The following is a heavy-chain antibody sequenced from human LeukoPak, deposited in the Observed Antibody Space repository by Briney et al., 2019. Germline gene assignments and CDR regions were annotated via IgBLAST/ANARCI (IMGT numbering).Heavy chain of an antibody. CDR2: ISAYNGNT. V-gene: IGHV1-18*01. Sequence: ASVKVSCKASGYTFTSYGISWVRQAPGQGLEWMGWISAYNGNTNYAQKLQGRVTMTTDTSTSTAYIELRSLRSDDTAVHYCARGRRWLQLEFDYWGQGTLVTVSS. CDR1: GYTFTSYG. J-gene: IGHJ4*02. CDR3: ARGRRWLQLEFDY. D-gene: IGHD5-24*01.